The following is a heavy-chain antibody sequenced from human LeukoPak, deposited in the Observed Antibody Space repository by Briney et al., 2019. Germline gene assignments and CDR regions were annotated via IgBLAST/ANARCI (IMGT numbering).Heavy chain of an antibody. V-gene: IGHV3-30*03. J-gene: IGHJ5*02. Sequence: GGSLRLSCAASGFTFSNYGMHWVRQAPGKGLEWVAVISFDGSNKYYADSVKGRFTISRDNSKNTLYLQMNSLRAEDTAVYYCARDPWGYYYDSSGYYSYWFDPWGQGTLVTVSS. CDR3: ARDPWGYYYDSSGYYSYWFDP. D-gene: IGHD3-22*01. CDR2: ISFDGSNK. CDR1: GFTFSNYG.